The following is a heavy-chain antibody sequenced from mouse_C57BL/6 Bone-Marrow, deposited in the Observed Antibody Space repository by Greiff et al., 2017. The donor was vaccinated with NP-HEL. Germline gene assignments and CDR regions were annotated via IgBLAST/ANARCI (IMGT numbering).Heavy chain of an antibody. CDR3: AREGYYGSSYEDWYFDV. J-gene: IGHJ1*03. Sequence: QVQLKQSGAELVRPGASVKLSCKASGYTFTDYYINWVKQRPGQGLEWIARIYPGSGNTYYNEKFKGKATLTAEKSSSTAYMQLSSLTSEDSAVYFCAREGYYGSSYEDWYFDVWGTGTTVTVSS. CDR2: IYPGSGNT. CDR1: GYTFTDYY. V-gene: IGHV1-76*01. D-gene: IGHD1-1*01.